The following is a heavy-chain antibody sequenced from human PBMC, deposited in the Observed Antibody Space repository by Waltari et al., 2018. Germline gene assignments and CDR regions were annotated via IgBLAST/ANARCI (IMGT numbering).Heavy chain of an antibody. CDR3: AKSLETGATAFDY. CDR1: GITLSRDG. CDR2: ISYDGKNT. V-gene: IGHV3-30*18. D-gene: IGHD1-26*01. J-gene: IGHJ4*02. Sequence: QVQLVESVGGVVQPGGSLRLSCEASGITLSRDGMHWVRQAPGKGLEWMAVISYDGKNTYYSDSVKGRFTISRDNSKNTLYLQMNSLRPEDTAVYYCAKSLETGATAFDYWGQGTLVTVSS.